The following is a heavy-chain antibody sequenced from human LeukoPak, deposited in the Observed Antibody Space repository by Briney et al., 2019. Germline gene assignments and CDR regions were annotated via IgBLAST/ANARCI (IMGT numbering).Heavy chain of an antibody. V-gene: IGHV3-21*01. CDR2: ISSGSVYL. CDR1: GFTFGSYA. CDR3: ASVPPTGYYYMDV. J-gene: IGHJ6*03. D-gene: IGHD2-2*01. Sequence: GGSLRLSCAASGFTFGSYAMSWVRQAPGKGLEWVAHISSGSVYLHYADSVKGRFTISKDNAKNSLYLQMNSLRAEDTAIYFCASVPPTGYYYMDVWGKGTTVTVS.